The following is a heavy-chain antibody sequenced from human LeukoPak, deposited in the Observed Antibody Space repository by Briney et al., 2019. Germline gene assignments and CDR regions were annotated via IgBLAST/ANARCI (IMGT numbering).Heavy chain of an antibody. CDR3: AKATGTFSYFDY. CDR2: IKQDGSEK. D-gene: IGHD1-1*01. V-gene: IGHV3-7*03. Sequence: AGGSLRLSCAASGFTFSNYWMGWVRQAPGKGLEWVANIKQDGSEKFYVDSVKGRFTISRDNAKNSLLVQMNSLRAEDTAVYYCAKATGTFSYFDYWGQGTLVTVSS. J-gene: IGHJ4*02. CDR1: GFTFSNYW.